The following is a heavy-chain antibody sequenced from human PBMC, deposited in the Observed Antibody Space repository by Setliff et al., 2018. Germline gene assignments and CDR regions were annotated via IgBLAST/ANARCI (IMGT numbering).Heavy chain of an antibody. CDR3: ARDRISRYYDSGAHAFDI. CDR2: LNDVGHNT. Sequence: PSETLSLSCAASGFTFSSYAMSWVRQAPGKGLEWVSGLNDVGHNTYYADSVKGRFTISRDNAKNSLYLQMNSLRAEDTAVYYCARDRISRYYDSGAHAFDIWGQGTMVTVSS. J-gene: IGHJ3*02. V-gene: IGHV3-23*01. D-gene: IGHD3-22*01. CDR1: GFTFSSYA.